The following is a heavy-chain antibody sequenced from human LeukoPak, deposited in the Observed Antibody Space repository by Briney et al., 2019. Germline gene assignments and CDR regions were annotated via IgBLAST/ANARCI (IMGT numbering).Heavy chain of an antibody. V-gene: IGHV3-48*03. J-gene: IGHJ4*02. Sequence: PGGSLRLYCAASGFTFSSYEMNWVRQAPGKGLEWVSYISSSGSTIYYADSVKGRFTISRDNAKNSLYLQMNSLRAEDTAVYYCAKDLGSGYYLYYFDYWGQGTLVTVSS. D-gene: IGHD3-22*01. CDR1: GFTFSSYE. CDR3: AKDLGSGYYLYYFDY. CDR2: ISSSGSTI.